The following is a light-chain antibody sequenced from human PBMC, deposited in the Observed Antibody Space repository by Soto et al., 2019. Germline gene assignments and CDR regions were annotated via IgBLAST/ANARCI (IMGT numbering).Light chain of an antibody. J-gene: IGKJ3*01. V-gene: IGKV1-16*02. Sequence: DIQMTQSPSSLSASFGDTVTITCRAGQDIDNSLAWIQQKPGKVPKSLVFGASILQSGVPSKFSGSASGRDFPLTINSLQPEDFGTYYCLQYKFYPFTFGPGTKVEIK. CDR3: LQYKFYPFT. CDR1: QDIDNS. CDR2: GAS.